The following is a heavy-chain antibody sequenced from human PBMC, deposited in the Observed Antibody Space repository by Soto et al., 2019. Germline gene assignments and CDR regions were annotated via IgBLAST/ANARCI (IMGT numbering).Heavy chain of an antibody. CDR1: GGSFSGYY. J-gene: IGHJ4*02. V-gene: IGHV4-34*01. CDR2: INHSGST. CDR3: ARGRRRCYFDY. D-gene: IGHD4-17*01. Sequence: PSETLSLTCAVYGGSFSGYYWSWIRQPPGKGLEWIGEINHSGSTNYNPSLKSRVTISVDTSKNQFSLKLSSVTAADTAVYYCARGRRRCYFDYWGQGTLVTVSS.